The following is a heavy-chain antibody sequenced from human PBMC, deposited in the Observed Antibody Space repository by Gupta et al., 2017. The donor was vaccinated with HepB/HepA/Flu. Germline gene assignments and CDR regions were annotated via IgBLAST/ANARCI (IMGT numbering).Heavy chain of an antibody. Sequence: EVQLVQSGAEVKKPGESLTISCKGSGYRFISYWIGWVRQMPGKGLEWMGIIYPGDSDTRYSPSFQGQVTISADKSITTAYLQWSSLKASDTAMYYCARATGYSPADWYFDLWGRGTLVTVSS. V-gene: IGHV5-51*01. J-gene: IGHJ2*01. CDR3: ARATGYSPADWYFDL. CDR2: IYPGDSDT. CDR1: GYRFISYW. D-gene: IGHD6-13*01.